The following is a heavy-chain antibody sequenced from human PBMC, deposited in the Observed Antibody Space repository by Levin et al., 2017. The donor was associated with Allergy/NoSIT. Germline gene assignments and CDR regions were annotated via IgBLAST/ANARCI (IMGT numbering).Heavy chain of an antibody. J-gene: IGHJ4*02. Sequence: SCTVSGGSVNSNSYYWSWIRQPPGKGLEWIGYIYYSGTTNYNPSLKSRVTMSLDRSKNQFSLNLDSVTAADTAVYFCARDGLLTGSLNSWGQGTLVTVSS. D-gene: IGHD1-20*01. CDR3: ARDGLLTGSLNS. CDR2: IYYSGTT. CDR1: GGSVNSNSYY. V-gene: IGHV4-61*01.